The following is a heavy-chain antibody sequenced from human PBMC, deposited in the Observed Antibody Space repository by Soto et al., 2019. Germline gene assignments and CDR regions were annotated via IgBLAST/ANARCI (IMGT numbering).Heavy chain of an antibody. J-gene: IGHJ4*02. D-gene: IGHD3-9*01. CDR1: GFTFSSYS. Sequence: VGSLRLSCAASGFTFSSYSMNWVRQAPGKGLEWVSSISSSSSYIYYADSVKGRFTISRDNAKNSLYLQMNSLRAEDTAVYYCARGSVDGLRYFDWSSDYWGQGTLVTVSS. CDR3: ARGSVDGLRYFDWSSDY. CDR2: ISSSSSYI. V-gene: IGHV3-21*01.